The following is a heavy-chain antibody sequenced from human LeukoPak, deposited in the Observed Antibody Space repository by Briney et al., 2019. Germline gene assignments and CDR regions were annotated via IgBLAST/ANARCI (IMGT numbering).Heavy chain of an antibody. V-gene: IGHV3-48*01. CDR2: ISSSSSSI. CDR1: GFTFSTYW. Sequence: GGSLRLSCAASGFTFSTYWMHWVRQAPGKGLEWVPYISSSSSSIYHADSVKGRFTISRDNAKNSLYLQMNSLRAEDTAVYHCAREGHLYYYYYMDVWGKGTTVTVSS. J-gene: IGHJ6*03. CDR3: AREGHLYYYYYMDV.